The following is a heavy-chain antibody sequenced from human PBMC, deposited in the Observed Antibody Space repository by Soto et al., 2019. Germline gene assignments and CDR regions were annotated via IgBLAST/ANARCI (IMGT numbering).Heavy chain of an antibody. V-gene: IGHV1-18*01. Sequence: QVQLVQSGAEVKKPGASVKVSCKASGYTFTSYGISWVRQAPGQGLEWMGWISAYNGNTNYAQKLQGRVSMTTDTSTSTAYVELRSLRSVDTAVYYCARFGGLAVVIGYCVMDVWGQGTTVTVSS. J-gene: IGHJ6*02. CDR2: ISAYNGNT. D-gene: IGHD3-22*01. CDR1: GYTFTSYG. CDR3: ARFGGLAVVIGYCVMDV.